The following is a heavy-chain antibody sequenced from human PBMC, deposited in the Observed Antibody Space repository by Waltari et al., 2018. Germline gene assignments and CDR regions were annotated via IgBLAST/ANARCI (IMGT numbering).Heavy chain of an antibody. V-gene: IGHV3-33*01. CDR1: GFRFTNYG. J-gene: IGHJ6*02. D-gene: IGHD1-26*01. Sequence: QEKLVESGGGVFQSGRSLKLSCAASGFRFTNYGMHWVRQAPGKGLEWVAIIWYDGSKKYYADSVKGRFDISRDNSRNTLYLQMDSLRAEDTAVYFCARDQYGESFYYAMNVWGQGTAVTVSS. CDR3: ARDQYGESFYYAMNV. CDR2: IWYDGSKK.